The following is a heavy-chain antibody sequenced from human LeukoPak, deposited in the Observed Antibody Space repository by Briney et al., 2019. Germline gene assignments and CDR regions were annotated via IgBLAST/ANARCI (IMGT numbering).Heavy chain of an antibody. CDR3: ARGEPDCAGDCPYWYLDL. Sequence: GGSLRLSCAASGFTFSTSAMHWVRQAPGKGLEYVSAISSNGGTTYYANSVKGRFTISRDNSKKTVFLQMGSLGTEDMAVYYCARGEPDCAGDCPYWYLDLWGRGTLVTVSS. D-gene: IGHD2-21*02. CDR1: GFTFSTSA. J-gene: IGHJ2*01. V-gene: IGHV3-64*01. CDR2: ISSNGGTT.